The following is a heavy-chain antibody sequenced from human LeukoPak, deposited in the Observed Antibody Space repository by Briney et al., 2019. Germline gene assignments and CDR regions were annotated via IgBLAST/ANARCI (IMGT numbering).Heavy chain of an antibody. CDR2: ISGNSRTT. CDR3: TRHYYDPHDY. CDR1: GFTFSNHG. J-gene: IGHJ4*02. Sequence: PGGSLRLSCAASGFTFSNHGMTWVRQAPGKGLEWVSFISGNSRTTYYADSVKGRFTISRGNSENTLYLQMNSLRAEDTAVYYCTRHYYDPHDYWGQGTLVTVSS. V-gene: IGHV3-23*01. D-gene: IGHD3-22*01.